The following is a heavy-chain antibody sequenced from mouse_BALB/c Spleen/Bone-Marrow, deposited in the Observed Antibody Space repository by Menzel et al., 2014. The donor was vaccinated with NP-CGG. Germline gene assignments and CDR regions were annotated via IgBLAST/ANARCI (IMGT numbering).Heavy chain of an antibody. CDR3: ASYYYGSSLFAY. CDR2: IDPANGNT. Sequence: EVKLVESGAELVKPGASVKLSCTASGFNIKDTYMHWVKQRPERGLEWIGRIDPANGNTKYDPKFQGKATITADTSSNTAYLQLSSLTSEDTAVYYCASYYYGSSLFAYWGQGTLVTVSA. D-gene: IGHD1-1*01. CDR1: GFNIKDTY. J-gene: IGHJ3*01. V-gene: IGHV14-3*02.